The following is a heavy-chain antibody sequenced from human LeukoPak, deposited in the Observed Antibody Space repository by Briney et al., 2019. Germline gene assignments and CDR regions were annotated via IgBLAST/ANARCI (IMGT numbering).Heavy chain of an antibody. CDR3: AKDPLHGSYYYYMDV. Sequence: PGGSLRLSCAASGFTFSSYSMNWVRQAPGKGLEWVAFILNDGSIKYYADSVKGRFTISRDNSKNTLYLQMNSLRAEDTAVYYCAKDPLHGSYYYYMDVWGKGTTVTVSS. D-gene: IGHD5-24*01. J-gene: IGHJ6*03. CDR2: ILNDGSIK. V-gene: IGHV3-30*02. CDR1: GFTFSSYS.